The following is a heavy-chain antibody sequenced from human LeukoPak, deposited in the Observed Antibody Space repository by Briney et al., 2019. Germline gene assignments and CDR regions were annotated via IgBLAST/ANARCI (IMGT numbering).Heavy chain of an antibody. CDR2: LYNDGST. Sequence: AGGSLRLSCAASGFSVRSNYMSWVRQAPGKGLEWVSVLYNDGSTYYADSVKGRFTISRDNSKNTLYLQMNSLRAEDTAVYYCARDSLLLNDYGDYGLFDYWGQGTLVTVSS. CDR3: ARDSLLLNDYGDYGLFDY. CDR1: GFSVRSNY. J-gene: IGHJ4*02. D-gene: IGHD4-17*01. V-gene: IGHV3-66*01.